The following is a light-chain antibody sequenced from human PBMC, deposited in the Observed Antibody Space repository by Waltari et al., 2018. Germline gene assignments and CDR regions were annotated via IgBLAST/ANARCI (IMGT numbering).Light chain of an antibody. CDR2: WAS. Sequence: DIEMTQSLDSLAVSLGERATINCKSSQSVLYSPNNKNNLAWYQQKAGQPPKLLIYWASTRESGVPDRFTGSGSGTDFTLTISSLQAEDVAVYYCQQYYTTPVTFGGGTKVEIK. CDR1: QSVLYSPNNKNN. CDR3: QQYYTTPVT. J-gene: IGKJ4*01. V-gene: IGKV4-1*01.